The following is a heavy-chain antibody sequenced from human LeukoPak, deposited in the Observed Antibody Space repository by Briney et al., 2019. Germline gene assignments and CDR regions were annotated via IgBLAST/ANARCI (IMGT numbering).Heavy chain of an antibody. D-gene: IGHD6-6*01. CDR3: ARSLGWTPSSSSSGHYDY. CDR1: GGSISSGDYY. Sequence: PSETLSLTCTVSGGSISSGDYYWNWIRQPPGKGLEWIGYIYYSGITYYNLSLRSRFTISVDTSKNQFSLKLSSVTAADTAVYYCARSLGWTPSSSSSGHYDYWGQGTLVTVSS. J-gene: IGHJ4*02. CDR2: IYYSGIT. V-gene: IGHV4-30-4*08.